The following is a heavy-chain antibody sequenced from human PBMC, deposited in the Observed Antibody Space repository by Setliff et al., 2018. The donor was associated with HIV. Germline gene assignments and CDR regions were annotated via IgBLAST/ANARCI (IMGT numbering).Heavy chain of an antibody. Sequence: SETLSLTCTVSGGSLSNHYWSWLRQSPKNGLEWIGYVYYSGSTNYKPSFKSRVSISVDTSKNQFSLNLTSLTTADTAMYYCARSYYDFWNGLPRSFDVWGQGTMVTVSS. CDR3: ARSYYDFWNGLPRSFDV. CDR2: VYYSGST. CDR1: GGSLSNHY. V-gene: IGHV4-59*11. D-gene: IGHD3-3*01. J-gene: IGHJ3*01.